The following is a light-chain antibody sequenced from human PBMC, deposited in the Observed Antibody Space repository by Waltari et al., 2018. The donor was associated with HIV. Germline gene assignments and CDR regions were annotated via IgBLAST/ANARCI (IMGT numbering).Light chain of an antibody. CDR2: DVS. CDR1: SSDVGGYNY. J-gene: IGLJ2*01. CDR3: CSYAGDYSGI. Sequence: QSALTQPRSVSGSPGQSVPISCTGTSSDVGGYNYVSGYQQPPGKAPKLMIYDVSKRPSGVPDRFSGSKSGNTASLTISGLQAEDEAGYYCCSYAGDYSGIFGGGTMLTVL. V-gene: IGLV2-11*01.